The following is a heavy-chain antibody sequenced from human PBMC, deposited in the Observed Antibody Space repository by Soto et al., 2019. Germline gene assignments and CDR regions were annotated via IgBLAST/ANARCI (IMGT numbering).Heavy chain of an antibody. CDR2: VYFTGIT. V-gene: IGHV4-59*11. J-gene: IGHJ4*02. Sequence: PSETLSLTCTVSGGSISGHYWSWIRQPPGKGLEWIGSVYFTGITSYNPSLKSRVTISVDTSKNQFSLKLDYITAADTAIYYWARHYSSGSYPLDFWGQGALVTVSS. CDR3: ARHYSSGSYPLDF. CDR1: GGSISGHY. D-gene: IGHD3-10*01.